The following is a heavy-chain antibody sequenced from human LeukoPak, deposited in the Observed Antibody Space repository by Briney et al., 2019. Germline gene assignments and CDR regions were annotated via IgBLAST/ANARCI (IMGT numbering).Heavy chain of an antibody. Sequence: GGSLRLSCAASGFTFSSYAMHWVRQAPGKGLEWVAVISYDGSNKYYADSVKGRFTISRDNSKNTLYLQMNSLRAEDTAVYYCARDSSVLAPAYYFDYWGQGTLVTVSS. J-gene: IGHJ4*02. CDR2: ISYDGSNK. V-gene: IGHV3-30*04. CDR3: ARDSSVLAPAYYFDY. CDR1: GFTFSSYA. D-gene: IGHD3-3*02.